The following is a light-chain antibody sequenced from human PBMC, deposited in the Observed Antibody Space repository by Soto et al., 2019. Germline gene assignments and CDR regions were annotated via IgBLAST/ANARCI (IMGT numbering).Light chain of an antibody. CDR2: EVN. Sequence: QSALTQPPSVSGSPGQSVTISCTGTSSDIGHADHVSWYQQSPGTAPKVMIYEVNNRPSGVPDRFSGSKSGNTASLTISGLQPEDEADYYCTSTSTKYFVILFGGGTKVTVL. J-gene: IGLJ2*01. CDR3: TSTSTKYFVIL. CDR1: SSDIGHADH. V-gene: IGLV2-18*02.